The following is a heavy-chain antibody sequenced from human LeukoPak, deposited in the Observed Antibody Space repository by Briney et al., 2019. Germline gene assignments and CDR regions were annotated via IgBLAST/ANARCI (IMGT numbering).Heavy chain of an antibody. CDR3: ARGAGSGSYYIIDY. V-gene: IGHV1-2*02. D-gene: IGHD3-10*01. Sequence: GASVKVSCKASGNTFTDYYMHWVRQAPGQGLEWMGWINPNSGGTNYAQKFQGRVTMTRDTSISTAYMELSRLRSDDTAVYYCARGAGSGSYYIIDYWGQGTLVTVSS. CDR1: GNTFTDYY. CDR2: INPNSGGT. J-gene: IGHJ4*02.